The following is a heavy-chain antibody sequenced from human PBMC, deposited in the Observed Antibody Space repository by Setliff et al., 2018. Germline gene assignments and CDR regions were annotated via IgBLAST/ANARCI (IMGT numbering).Heavy chain of an antibody. V-gene: IGHV3-7*03. CDR3: VRDSGKFSFDF. D-gene: IGHD1-26*01. J-gene: IGHJ4*02. Sequence: GGSLRLSCAASRFTFSNYWMSWVRQAPGKGLEWVANIKEDGSTIYYADSVKGRFTISRDNAKNSLYLQMNSLRAEDTAVYYCVRDSGKFSFDFWGQGTLVTVSS. CDR2: IKEDGSTI. CDR1: RFTFSNYW.